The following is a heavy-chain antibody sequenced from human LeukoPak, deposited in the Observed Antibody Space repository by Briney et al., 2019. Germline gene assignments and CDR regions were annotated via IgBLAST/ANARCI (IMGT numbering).Heavy chain of an antibody. Sequence: SETLSLTCTVSGGSISSHYWSWIRQPPGKGLEWIGYIYYSGSTNYNPSLKSRVTISVDTSKNQFSLKLSSVTAADTAVYYRARDYYGPFDPWGQGTLVTVSS. J-gene: IGHJ5*02. D-gene: IGHD4-17*01. CDR1: GGSISSHY. CDR3: ARDYYGPFDP. CDR2: IYYSGST. V-gene: IGHV4-59*11.